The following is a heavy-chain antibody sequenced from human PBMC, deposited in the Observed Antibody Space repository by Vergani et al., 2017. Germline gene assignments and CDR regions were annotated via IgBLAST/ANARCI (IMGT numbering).Heavy chain of an antibody. J-gene: IGHJ6*03. CDR2: IIPIFGTA. Sequence: QVQLVQSGAEVKKPGSSVKVSCKASGGTFSSYAISWVRQAPGQGLEWMGGIIPIFGTANYAQKFQGRVTITADESTSTAYMELSSLRSEDTAVYYCAGDQGGGYSYGPSYYYYYMDVWGKGTTVTVSS. CDR3: AGDQGGGYSYGPSYYYYYMDV. CDR1: GGTFSSYA. D-gene: IGHD5-18*01. V-gene: IGHV1-69*01.